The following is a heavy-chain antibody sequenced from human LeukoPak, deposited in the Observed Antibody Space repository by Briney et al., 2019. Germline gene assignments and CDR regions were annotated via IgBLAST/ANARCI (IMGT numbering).Heavy chain of an antibody. CDR2: IYLGDSDT. CDR1: GYSFTSYW. CDR3: ARHPSYYSGWPLDY. D-gene: IGHD6-19*01. V-gene: IGHV5-51*01. Sequence: GESLKISCKGSGYSFTSYWIGWVRQMPGKGLEWMGIIYLGDSDTRYSPSLQGQVTISADKSISTAYLQWSSLRASDTAMYYCARHPSYYSGWPLDYWGQGTLVTVSS. J-gene: IGHJ4*02.